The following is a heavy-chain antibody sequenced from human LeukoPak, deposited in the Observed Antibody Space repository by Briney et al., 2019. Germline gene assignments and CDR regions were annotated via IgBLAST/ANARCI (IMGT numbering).Heavy chain of an antibody. V-gene: IGHV1-69*01. Sequence: ALVNVSCKASGGTFSSYAISWVRQAPGQGLEWMGGIIPIFGTANYAQKFQGRVTITADESTSTAYMELSSLRSEDTAVYYCARTYYYGSGSLAFDYWGQGTLVTVSS. CDR2: IIPIFGTA. D-gene: IGHD3-10*01. CDR3: ARTYYYGSGSLAFDY. J-gene: IGHJ4*02. CDR1: GGTFSSYA.